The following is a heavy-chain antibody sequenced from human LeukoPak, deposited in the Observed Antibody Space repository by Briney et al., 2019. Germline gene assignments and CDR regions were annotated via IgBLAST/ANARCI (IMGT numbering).Heavy chain of an antibody. CDR1: GFSFSSYA. D-gene: IGHD1-1*01. Sequence: GGSLILSCATSGFSFSSYAMSWVRQAPGKGLEWVSAISESGGYTNYAGSVKGRFTISRDNSKNTLYLQMNSLRAEDTAVYYCAKERTSEGYFDYWGQGTLVTVSS. J-gene: IGHJ4*02. CDR2: ISESGGYT. V-gene: IGHV3-23*01. CDR3: AKERTSEGYFDY.